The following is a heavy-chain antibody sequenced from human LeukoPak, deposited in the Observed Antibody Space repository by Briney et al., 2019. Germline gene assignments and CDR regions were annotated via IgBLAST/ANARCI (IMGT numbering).Heavy chain of an antibody. J-gene: IGHJ4*02. Sequence: ASVKVSCKASGYTFTGYYMHWVRQAPGQGLEWMGWINPKSGGTNYAQKFQGRVTMTRDTSISTAYMELSRLRSDDTAVYYCARDKYYYDSSGPAPFDYWGQGTLVTVSS. CDR3: ARDKYYYDSSGPAPFDY. V-gene: IGHV1-2*02. CDR2: INPKSGGT. CDR1: GYTFTGYY. D-gene: IGHD3-22*01.